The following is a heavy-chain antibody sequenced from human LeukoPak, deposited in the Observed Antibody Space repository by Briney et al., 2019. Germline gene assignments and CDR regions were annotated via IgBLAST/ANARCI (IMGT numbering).Heavy chain of an antibody. Sequence: PGGSLRLSCAASGFTFSSYAMSWVRQAPGKGLEWVSGISGSGGDTFYADSVKGRFTLSRDNSKNTLYLQMNSLRAEDTAVYYCGSHFGVGYYFDYWGQGTLVTVSS. J-gene: IGHJ4*02. CDR3: GSHFGVGYYFDY. CDR1: GFTFSSYA. D-gene: IGHD3-3*01. CDR2: ISGSGGDT. V-gene: IGHV3-23*01.